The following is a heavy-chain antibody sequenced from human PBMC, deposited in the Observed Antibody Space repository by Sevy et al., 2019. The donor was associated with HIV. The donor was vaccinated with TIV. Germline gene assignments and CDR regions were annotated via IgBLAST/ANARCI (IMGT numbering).Heavy chain of an antibody. CDR1: GFPFGSYE. J-gene: IGHJ4*02. Sequence: GGSLRLSCTASGFPFGSYEMNWVRQAPGKGLEWVSCISNSGSAKYYSDSVRGRFTISRDNAKNSLYLQMNSLRAEDTAVYYCARDLPPSATTVAHFDYWGRGTLVTVSS. D-gene: IGHD4-17*01. V-gene: IGHV3-48*03. CDR3: ARDLPPSATTVAHFDY. CDR2: ISNSGSAK.